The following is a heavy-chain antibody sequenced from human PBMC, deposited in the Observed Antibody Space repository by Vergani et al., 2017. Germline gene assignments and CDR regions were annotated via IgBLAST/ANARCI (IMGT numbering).Heavy chain of an antibody. CDR1: GFTFSSYA. Sequence: QVQLVESGGGVVQPGRSLRLSCAASGFTFSSYAMHWVRQAPGKGLGWVAVISYDGSNKYYADSVKGRFTISRDNSKNTLYLQMNSLRAEDTAVYYCARTSGSYRTPFDYWGQGTLVTVSS. CDR2: ISYDGSNK. J-gene: IGHJ4*02. CDR3: ARTSGSYRTPFDY. V-gene: IGHV3-30-3*01. D-gene: IGHD1-26*01.